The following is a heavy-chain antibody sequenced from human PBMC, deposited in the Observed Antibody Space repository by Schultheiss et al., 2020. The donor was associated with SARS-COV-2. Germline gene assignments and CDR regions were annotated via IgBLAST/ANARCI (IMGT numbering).Heavy chain of an antibody. D-gene: IGHD2-15*01. CDR1: GGSFSGYY. CDR2: INHSGST. J-gene: IGHJ4*02. V-gene: IGHV4-34*01. Sequence: SETLSLTCAVYGGSFSGYYWSWIRQPPGKGLEWIGEINHSGSTNYNPSLKSRVTISVDTSKNQFSLKLSSVTAADTAVYYCARRTRGYCSGGSCYSVAYYFDYWGQGTLVTVSS. CDR3: ARRTRGYCSGGSCYSVAYYFDY.